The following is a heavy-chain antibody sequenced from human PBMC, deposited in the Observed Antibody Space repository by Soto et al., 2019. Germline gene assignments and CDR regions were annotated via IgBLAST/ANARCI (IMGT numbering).Heavy chain of an antibody. J-gene: IGHJ6*02. V-gene: IGHV1-3*01. CDR3: ASSAGIYYSYVMDV. Sequence: QVQLVQSGAEVKKPGASVKVSCKASGYTFTSYTIHWVRQAPGQRLEWMGWINAGNGNTKYSQKFQGRVTFTRDTSASTAYMELSSLRSEETAVYYCASSAGIYYSYVMDVWGQGTTVTVSS. CDR2: INAGNGNT. CDR1: GYTFTSYT. D-gene: IGHD2-15*01.